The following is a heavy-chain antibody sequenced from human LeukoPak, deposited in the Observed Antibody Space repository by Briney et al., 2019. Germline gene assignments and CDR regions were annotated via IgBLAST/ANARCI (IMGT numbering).Heavy chain of an antibody. CDR2: ISYDGSYE. J-gene: IGHJ1*01. D-gene: IGHD1-14*01. CDR3: ARGPPGYFQH. Sequence: GGSLRLSCAASGFTFSTYAIHWVRQAPGKGLEWVAVISYDGSYEYYADSVKGRFTISRDNSENTLFPQMHSLRAEDTAVYYCARGPPGYFQHWGQGTLVTVSS. CDR1: GFTFSTYA. V-gene: IGHV3-30*03.